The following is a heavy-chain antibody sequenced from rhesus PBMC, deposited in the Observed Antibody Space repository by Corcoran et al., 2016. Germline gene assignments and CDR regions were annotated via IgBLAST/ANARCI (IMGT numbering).Heavy chain of an antibody. CDR1: GGSISGGYG. J-gene: IGHJ3*01. V-gene: IGHV4S7*01. D-gene: IGHD3-3*01. Sequence: QVQLQESGPGLLKPSETLSLTCAVSGGSISGGYGWGWIRQPPGKGLEWIGSIYSSSGNTYYNPSLKSRVTISTDTAKNQFSLKLSSVTAADTAVYYCATTSGANIWTGYDTTYAFDFWGQGLRVTVSS. CDR3: ATTSGANIWTGYDTTYAFDF. CDR2: IYSSSGNT.